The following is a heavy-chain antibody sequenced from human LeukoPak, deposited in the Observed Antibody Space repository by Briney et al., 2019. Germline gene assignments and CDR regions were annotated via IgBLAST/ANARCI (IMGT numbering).Heavy chain of an antibody. D-gene: IGHD2-2*01. CDR3: ARGRRCSSTSCYPRRPFDY. J-gene: IGHJ4*02. CDR2: INHSGST. CDR1: GGSFSGYY. V-gene: IGHV4-34*01. Sequence: SETLSLTCAVYGGSFSGYYWSWIRQPPGKGLEWIGEINHSGSTNYNPSLKSRVTISVDTSKNQFSLKLSSVTAADTAVYYCARGRRCSSTSCYPRRPFDYWGQGTLVTVSS.